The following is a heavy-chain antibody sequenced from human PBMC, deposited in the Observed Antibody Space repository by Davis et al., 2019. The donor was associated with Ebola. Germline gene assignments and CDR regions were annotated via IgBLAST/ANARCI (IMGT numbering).Heavy chain of an antibody. D-gene: IGHD3-10*01. CDR1: GFTFSSYS. Sequence: PGGSLRPSCAAPGFTFSSYSMHWVRQAPGKGLVWFSRINSDGSSTSYADSVKGRFTISRANAKNTLYLQMNSLRAEDTDVYYCARGGSYGYYIDVWGKGTTVTVSS. CDR2: INSDGSST. J-gene: IGHJ6*03. V-gene: IGHV3-74*01. CDR3: ARGGSYGYYIDV.